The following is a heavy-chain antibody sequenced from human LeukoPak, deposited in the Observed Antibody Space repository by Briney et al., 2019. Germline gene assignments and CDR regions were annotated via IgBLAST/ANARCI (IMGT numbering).Heavy chain of an antibody. V-gene: IGHV3-48*03. CDR3: ARDAKGSGWYSGAYFDY. CDR2: ISSSGITI. J-gene: IGHJ4*02. CDR1: GFTFSSYE. D-gene: IGHD6-19*01. Sequence: GGSLRLSCAASGFTFSSYEMNWVRQAPGKGLEWVSYISSSGITIYYADSVKGRFTISRDNAKNSLYLQMNSLRAEDTAVYYCARDAKGSGWYSGAYFDYWGQGTLVTVSS.